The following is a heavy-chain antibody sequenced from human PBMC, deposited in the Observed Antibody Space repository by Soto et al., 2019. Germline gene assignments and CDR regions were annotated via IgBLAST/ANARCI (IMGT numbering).Heavy chain of an antibody. CDR3: AKDSHWGIISPTDDY. J-gene: IGHJ4*02. CDR1: GFTFSSSA. CDR2: IRESGGTT. D-gene: IGHD3-16*01. Sequence: GGSLRLSCAASGFTFSSSAMSWVRQAPGKGLEWVSTIRESGGTTHYADSVKGRFTISRDTSKNMLNLQMNSLRAEDTAIYYFAKDSHWGIISPTDDYWGQGTLVTFSS. V-gene: IGHV3-23*01.